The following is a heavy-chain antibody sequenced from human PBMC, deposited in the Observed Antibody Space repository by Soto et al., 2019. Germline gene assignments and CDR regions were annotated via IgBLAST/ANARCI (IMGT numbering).Heavy chain of an antibody. CDR2: INPSGGST. V-gene: IGHV1-46*01. Sequence: ASVKVSCKASGYTFTSYYMHWVRQAPGQGLEWMGIINPSGGSTSYAQKFQGRVTMTRDTSTSTVYMELSSLRSEDTAVYYCARDSRMVRVGLNMDVWGQGTTVTVSS. CDR3: ARDSRMVRVGLNMDV. CDR1: GYTFTSYY. D-gene: IGHD3-10*01. J-gene: IGHJ6*02.